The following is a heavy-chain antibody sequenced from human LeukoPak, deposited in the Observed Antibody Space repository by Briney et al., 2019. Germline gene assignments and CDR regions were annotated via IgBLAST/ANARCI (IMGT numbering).Heavy chain of an antibody. CDR1: GYTFTGYY. D-gene: IGHD6-6*01. J-gene: IGHJ5*02. Sequence: GASVKVSCKASGYTFTGYYMHWVRRAPGQGLEWMGWINPNNGNTNYAQKLQGRVTMTTDTSTSTAYMELRSLRSDDTAVYYCARDRIAALGWFDPWGQGTLVTVSS. V-gene: IGHV1-18*04. CDR2: INPNNGNT. CDR3: ARDRIAALGWFDP.